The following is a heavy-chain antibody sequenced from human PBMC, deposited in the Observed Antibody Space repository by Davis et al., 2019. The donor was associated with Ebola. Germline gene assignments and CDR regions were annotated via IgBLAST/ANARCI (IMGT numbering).Heavy chain of an antibody. CDR3: ARDKPYSSSAYYYYYGMDV. Sequence: ASVKVSCKASGYTFTGYYMHWVRQAPGQGLEWMGWINPNSGGTNYAQKFQGWVTMTRDTSISTAYMELSRLRSEDTAVYYCARDKPYSSSAYYYYYGMDVWGQGTTVTVSS. J-gene: IGHJ6*02. D-gene: IGHD6-6*01. CDR1: GYTFTGYY. V-gene: IGHV1-2*04. CDR2: INPNSGGT.